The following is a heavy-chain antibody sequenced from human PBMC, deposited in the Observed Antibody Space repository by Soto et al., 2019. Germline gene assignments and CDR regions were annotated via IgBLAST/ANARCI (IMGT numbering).Heavy chain of an antibody. V-gene: IGHV3-23*01. J-gene: IGHJ6*02. CDR1: GFTFSSYA. D-gene: IGHD3-22*01. CDR2: ISGSGGST. Sequence: GGSLRLSCAASGFTFSSYAMSWVRQAPGKGLEWVSAISGSGGSTYYADSVKGRFTISRDNSKNTLYLQMNSLRAEDTAVYYCAKDLLTMILVVIGSPGYGMDVWGQGTTVTVSS. CDR3: AKDLLTMILVVIGSPGYGMDV.